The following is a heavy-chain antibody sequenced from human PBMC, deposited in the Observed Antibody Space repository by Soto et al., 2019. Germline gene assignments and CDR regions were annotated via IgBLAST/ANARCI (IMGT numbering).Heavy chain of an antibody. CDR3: ARGYCSSSGCSDHFDY. V-gene: IGHV1-2*02. CDR1: GYTFPGNY. Sequence: ASVKVSCKASGYTFPGNYVHWLRQAPGQGIEWMALINTITGGTNYAQKFQGRVTMTWDTSISTAYMELSRLRSDDTAKYYCARGYCSSSGCSDHFDYWGQGTLVTVSS. J-gene: IGHJ4*02. D-gene: IGHD2-2*01. CDR2: INTITGGT.